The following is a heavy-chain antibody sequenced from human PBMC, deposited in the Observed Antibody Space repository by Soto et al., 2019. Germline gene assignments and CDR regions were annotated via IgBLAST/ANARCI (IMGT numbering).Heavy chain of an antibody. Sequence: GGSLRLSCAASGFTFSSYSMNWVRQAPGKGLEWVSYISSSGSTIYYADSVKGRFTISRDNAKNSLYLQMNSLRAEDTAVYYCAGTVVTPAFDIWGQGTMVTVSS. CDR3: AGTVVTPAFDI. D-gene: IGHD2-21*02. V-gene: IGHV3-48*04. J-gene: IGHJ3*02. CDR2: ISSSGSTI. CDR1: GFTFSSYS.